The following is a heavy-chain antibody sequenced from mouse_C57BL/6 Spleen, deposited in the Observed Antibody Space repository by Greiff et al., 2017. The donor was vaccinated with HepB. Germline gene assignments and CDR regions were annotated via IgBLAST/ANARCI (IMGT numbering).Heavy chain of an antibody. Sequence: VQLQESGAELVRPGASVTLSCKASGYTFTDYEMHWVKQTPVHGLEWIGAIDPETGGTAYNQKFKGKAILTADKSSSTAYMELRSLASEDSAVYCCTRGWVDYWGQGTTLTVSS. CDR3: TRGWVDY. CDR1: GYTFTDYE. CDR2: IDPETGGT. D-gene: IGHD3-3*01. J-gene: IGHJ2*01. V-gene: IGHV1-15*01.